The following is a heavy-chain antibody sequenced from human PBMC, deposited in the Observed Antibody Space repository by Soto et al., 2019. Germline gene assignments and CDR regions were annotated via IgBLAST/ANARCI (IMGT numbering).Heavy chain of an antibody. V-gene: IGHV3-23*01. CDR1: GFTFSSYA. J-gene: IGHJ4*02. CDR2: ISGSGGST. Sequence: PGGSLRLSCAASGFTFSSYAMSWVRQAPGKGLEWVSAISGSGGSTYYADSVKGRFTISRDNSKNTLYLQMNSLRAEDTAVYYCANLELDSSSWYGRYFDYWGQGTLVTVS. CDR3: ANLELDSSSWYGRYFDY. D-gene: IGHD6-13*01.